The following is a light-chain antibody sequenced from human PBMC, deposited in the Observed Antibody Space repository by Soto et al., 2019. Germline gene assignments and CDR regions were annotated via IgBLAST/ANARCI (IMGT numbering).Light chain of an antibody. CDR2: GIS. CDR3: QQHTQWPIT. V-gene: IGKV3D-15*01. Sequence: EVVMTQSPATLSVSPGERATLSCRASQSVNSNYLAWYQQKPGQPPSLLIYGISTRATGIPDRFSASGSGTEFTLTISSLQPEDFAIYYCQQHTQWPITFGQGTRLEMK. CDR1: QSVNSN. J-gene: IGKJ5*01.